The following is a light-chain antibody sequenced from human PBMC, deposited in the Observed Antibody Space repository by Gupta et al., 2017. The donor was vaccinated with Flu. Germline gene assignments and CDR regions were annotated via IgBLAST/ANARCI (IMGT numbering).Light chain of an antibody. CDR2: VSS. V-gene: IGKV1-39*01. Sequence: GDRVSRACRASQSVYLNLYWYQQKPGLTPRLLSDVSSPLQPVASSRCSGSGSGTHVTLTSSELQPEDFETCSQQRTYPYPWTFGQGTKV. CDR1: QSVYLN. J-gene: IGKJ1*01. CDR3: QRTYPYPWT.